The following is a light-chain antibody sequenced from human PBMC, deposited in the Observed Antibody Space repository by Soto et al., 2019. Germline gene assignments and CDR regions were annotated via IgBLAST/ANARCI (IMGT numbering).Light chain of an antibody. CDR1: SSDVGGYNC. CDR2: DVS. V-gene: IGLV2-14*01. J-gene: IGLJ1*01. CDR3: SSYTSSSTPCV. Sequence: QSALTQPASVSGSPGQSITISCTGTSSDVGGYNCVSWYQQHPGKAPKLMIYDVSNRPSGVSNRFSGSKSGNTASLTISGLQSEDEADYYCSSYTSSSTPCVFGTGTKLTVL.